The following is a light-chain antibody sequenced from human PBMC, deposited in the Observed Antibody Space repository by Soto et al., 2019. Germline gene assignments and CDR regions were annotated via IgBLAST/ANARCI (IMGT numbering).Light chain of an antibody. J-gene: IGLJ2*01. CDR2: DNN. V-gene: IGLV1-51*01. CDR1: SSNIGKNY. CDR3: GTWDSSLSAGVV. Sequence: QSVLTQPPSVSAAPGQKVTISCSGSSSNIGKNYVSWYQQLPGTAPKLLIYDNNKRPSGIPDRFSGSKSGTSATLGITGLQTGDEADYYCGTWDSSLSAGVVFGGGTKLPS.